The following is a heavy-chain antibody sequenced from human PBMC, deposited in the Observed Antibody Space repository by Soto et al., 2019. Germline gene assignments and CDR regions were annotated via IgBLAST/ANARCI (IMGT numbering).Heavy chain of an antibody. CDR2: IIPIFGTA. CDR3: ARVYGGGSYYYYGMDV. CDR1: GGTFSSYA. D-gene: IGHD3-16*01. V-gene: IGHV1-69*12. J-gene: IGHJ6*02. Sequence: QVQLVQSGAEVKKPGSSVKVSCKASGGTFSSYALSWVRQAHGQGLEWMGGIIPIFGTANYAQKFQGRVTLTADGSSSTAYMELSSLRSEDTAVYYCARVYGGGSYYYYGMDVWGQGTTVTVSS.